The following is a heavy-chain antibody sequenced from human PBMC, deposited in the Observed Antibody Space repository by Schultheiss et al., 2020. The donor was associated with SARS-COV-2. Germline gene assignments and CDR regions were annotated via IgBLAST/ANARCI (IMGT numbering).Heavy chain of an antibody. CDR1: GFTFSSYA. Sequence: GGSLRLSCAASGFTFSSYAMSWVRQAPGKGLEWVSAISGSGGSTYYADSVKGRFTISRDNSKNTLYLQMNSLRAEDTAVYYCARGIAVAGTLNYYYYYGMDVWGQGTTVTVSS. CDR3: ARGIAVAGTLNYYYYYGMDV. V-gene: IGHV3-23*01. J-gene: IGHJ6*02. CDR2: ISGSGGST. D-gene: IGHD6-19*01.